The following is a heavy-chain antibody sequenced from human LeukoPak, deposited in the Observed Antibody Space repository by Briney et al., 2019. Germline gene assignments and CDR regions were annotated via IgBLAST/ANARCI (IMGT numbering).Heavy chain of an antibody. CDR3: ARSPSKEMEWLSPSHFDF. J-gene: IGHJ4*02. Sequence: SQTLSLTCSVSGGSISGGGYFWNWIRQPPGKTLEWIGCTDHTEFTYNKPSLRSRVTISVDTSKNQFSLRLTSVTAADTAMYFCARSPSKEMEWLSPSHFDFWGQGTLVSVSS. CDR2: TDHTEFT. CDR1: GGSISGGGYF. D-gene: IGHD3-3*01. V-gene: IGHV4-30-2*01.